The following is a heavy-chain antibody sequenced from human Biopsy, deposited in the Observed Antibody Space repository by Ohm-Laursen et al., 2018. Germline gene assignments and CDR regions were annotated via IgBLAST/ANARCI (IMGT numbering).Heavy chain of an antibody. J-gene: IGHJ4*02. CDR2: IIGMFGTA. Sequence: GSSVKVSCNASGGPFSSYAVTWVRQAPGQGLEWMGGIIGMFGTADYAQKFQGRVTMTEDTSTDTAYMELSSLRSEDTAVYYCAADINVWNVNYWGQGTQVTVSS. D-gene: IGHD1-1*01. V-gene: IGHV1-69*06. CDR1: GGPFSSYA. CDR3: AADINVWNVNY.